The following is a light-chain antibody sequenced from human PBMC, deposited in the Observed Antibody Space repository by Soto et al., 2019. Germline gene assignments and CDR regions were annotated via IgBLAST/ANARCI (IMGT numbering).Light chain of an antibody. CDR1: QSVSSSY. CDR3: PQYGSSPMYT. Sequence: ELVLTQSPGTLSLSPGERATLPCRASQSVSSSYLAWYQQQPGQAPGLLIYGASSRSTGIPDRLSGSGSGTDVTLTIGRLEPEDCAVYYCPQYGSSPMYTFGQGTKLEIK. V-gene: IGKV3-20*01. J-gene: IGKJ2*01. CDR2: GAS.